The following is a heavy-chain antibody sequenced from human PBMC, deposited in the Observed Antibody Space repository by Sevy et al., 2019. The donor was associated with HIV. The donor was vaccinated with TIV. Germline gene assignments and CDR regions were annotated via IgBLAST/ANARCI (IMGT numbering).Heavy chain of an antibody. D-gene: IGHD1-26*01. CDR3: ARAPRGSQWSGQYFLH. CDR1: GYTFTNYI. J-gene: IGHJ1*01. CDR2: ISTHNGDS. V-gene: IGHV1-18*01. Sequence: ASVKVSCKASGYTFTNYISTWVRQAPGQGLEWMGRISTHNGDSKCTQQLQGRLTMTTDTSTSTAYMELRNLRSDDTAVYYCARAPRGSQWSGQYFLHWGQGTLVTVSS.